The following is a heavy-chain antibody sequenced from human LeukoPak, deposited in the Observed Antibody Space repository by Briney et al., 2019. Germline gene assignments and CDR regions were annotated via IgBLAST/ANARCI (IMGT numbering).Heavy chain of an antibody. CDR2: ISSSSSTI. D-gene: IGHD1-26*01. V-gene: IGHV3-48*01. CDR3: AGDTNFDY. CDR1: GFTVSSNY. J-gene: IGHJ4*02. Sequence: PGGSLRLSCAVSGFTVSSNYMSWVRQAPGKGLEWVSYISSSSSTIYYADSVKGRFTISRDNAKNSLYLQMNSLRAEDTAVYYCAGDTNFDYWGRGTLVTVSS.